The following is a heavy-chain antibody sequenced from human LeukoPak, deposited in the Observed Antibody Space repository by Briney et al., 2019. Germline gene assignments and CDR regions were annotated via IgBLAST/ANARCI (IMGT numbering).Heavy chain of an antibody. CDR2: IRYDGSNK. V-gene: IGHV3-30*02. Sequence: GGSLRLSCAASGFTFSSYAMHWVRQAPGKGLEWVAFIRYDGSNKYYADSVKGRFTISRDNSKNTLYLQMNSLRAEDTAVYYCAKVNYDSSGYYLYSLDYWGQGTLVTVSS. J-gene: IGHJ4*02. D-gene: IGHD3-22*01. CDR1: GFTFSSYA. CDR3: AKVNYDSSGYYLYSLDY.